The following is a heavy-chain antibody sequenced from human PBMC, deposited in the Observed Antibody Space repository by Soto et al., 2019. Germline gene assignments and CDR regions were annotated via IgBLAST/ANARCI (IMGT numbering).Heavy chain of an antibody. Sequence: SETLSLTCSVSGGTISGYYWTWIRQPAGKGLEWIGRIYSSGNTKYNPSLQSRVTMSLDTSNNQFPLRLTSVTAADTAVYYCARGQRFSDWFDPWGQGTLVTVSS. V-gene: IGHV4-4*07. D-gene: IGHD3-3*01. J-gene: IGHJ5*02. CDR2: IYSSGNT. CDR1: GGTISGYY. CDR3: ARGQRFSDWFDP.